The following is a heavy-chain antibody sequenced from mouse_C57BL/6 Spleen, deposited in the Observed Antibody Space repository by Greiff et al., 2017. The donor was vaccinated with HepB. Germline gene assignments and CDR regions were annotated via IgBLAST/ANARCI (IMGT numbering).Heavy chain of an antibody. V-gene: IGHV2-2*01. CDR3: ASTTGEDAMDY. Sequence: VQRVESGPGLVQPSQSLSITCTVSGFSLTSYGVHWVRQSPGKGLEWLGVIWSGGSTDYNAAFISRLSISKDNSKSQVFFKMNSLQADDTAIYYWASTTGEDAMDYWGQGTSVTVSS. D-gene: IGHD1-1*01. CDR1: GFSLTSYG. CDR2: IWSGGST. J-gene: IGHJ4*01.